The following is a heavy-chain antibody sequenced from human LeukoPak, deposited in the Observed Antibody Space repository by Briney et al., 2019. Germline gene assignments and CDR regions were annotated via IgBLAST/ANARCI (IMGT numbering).Heavy chain of an antibody. V-gene: IGHV4-59*01. Sequence: SETLSLTCTVSGASISDYYWSWIRQPPGKGLEWIGYIYYTGNTNYNPSLKSRVTVSVDTSKNQFSLRLTSVTAADTAVYYYARGYYDSSGYSNPFDHWGQGTMVTVSS. CDR2: IYYTGNT. D-gene: IGHD3-22*01. J-gene: IGHJ4*02. CDR1: GASISDYY. CDR3: ARGYYDSSGYSNPFDH.